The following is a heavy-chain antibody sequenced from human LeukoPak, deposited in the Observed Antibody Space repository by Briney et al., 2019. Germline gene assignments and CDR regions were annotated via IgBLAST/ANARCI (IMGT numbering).Heavy chain of an antibody. V-gene: IGHV4-4*07. CDR2: ISTSGST. J-gene: IGHJ4*02. D-gene: IGHD3-22*01. Sequence: PSETLSLTCTVSGGSISSYYWSWIRQPAGKGLESIGHISTSGSTNYNPSLKSRVTMSVDTSKNQFSLKLSSVTAADTAVYYCARVRYSDSSVLTRKRSYYFDYWGQGTLVAVSS. CDR1: GGSISSYY. CDR3: ARVRYSDSSVLTRKRSYYFDY.